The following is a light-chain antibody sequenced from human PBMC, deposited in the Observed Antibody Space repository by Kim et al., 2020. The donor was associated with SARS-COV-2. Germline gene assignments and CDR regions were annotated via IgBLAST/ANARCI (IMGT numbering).Light chain of an antibody. CDR1: QSVNDY. CDR3: HQSYKNPWT. V-gene: IGKV1-39*01. J-gene: IGKJ1*01. Sequence: ASIGDRLTITCRGSQSVNDYLNWFQQKPGKAPKLLISIASTLQTGVPSRFSGSGSGTDFTLTINNLQPDDFATYFCHQSYKNPWTFGQGTKVDSK. CDR2: IAS.